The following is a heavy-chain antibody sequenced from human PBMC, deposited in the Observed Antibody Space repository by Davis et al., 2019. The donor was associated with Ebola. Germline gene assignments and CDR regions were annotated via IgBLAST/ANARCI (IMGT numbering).Heavy chain of an antibody. D-gene: IGHD2-21*01. CDR3: VRVPYCGADCYSSNAFDI. V-gene: IGHV3-20*04. CDR1: GFTFDDYG. J-gene: IGHJ3*02. Sequence: GESLKISCAASGFTFDDYGMSWVRQRPGKGVEWVSTINWNGVSTHYADSVKGRFTISRDNTKETLYLQMNSLRVDDTAVYYCVRVPYCGADCYSSNAFDIWGQGTMVTVSS. CDR2: INWNGVST.